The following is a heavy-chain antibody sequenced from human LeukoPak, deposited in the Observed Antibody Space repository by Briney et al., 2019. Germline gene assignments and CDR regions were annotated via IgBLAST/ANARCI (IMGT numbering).Heavy chain of an antibody. CDR2: IIPIFGTA. D-gene: IGHD2-2*02. J-gene: IGHJ4*02. CDR1: GGTFSSCA. Sequence: SVKVSCKASGGTFSSCAISWVRQAPGQGLEWMGGIIPIFGTANYAQKFQGRVTITADESTSTAYMELSSLRSEDTAVYYCAGGADVGLYTFDYWGQGTLVTVSS. V-gene: IGHV1-69*13. CDR3: AGGADVGLYTFDY.